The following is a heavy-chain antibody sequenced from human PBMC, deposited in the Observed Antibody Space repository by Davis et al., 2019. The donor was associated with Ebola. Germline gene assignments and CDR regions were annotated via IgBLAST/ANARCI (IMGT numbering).Heavy chain of an antibody. D-gene: IGHD2-2*02. Sequence: GESLKISCAASTFTFSNYAMHWVRQSPGKGLEWVAVISYDGSDKYYADSVKGRFTISRDDSKNTLYLQMNSLRVEDTVLYYCARTARDCSSASCYTGTFDYWVQGTLVTVSS. CDR1: TFTFSNYA. V-gene: IGHV3-30-3*01. CDR3: ARTARDCSSASCYTGTFDY. CDR2: ISYDGSDK. J-gene: IGHJ4*02.